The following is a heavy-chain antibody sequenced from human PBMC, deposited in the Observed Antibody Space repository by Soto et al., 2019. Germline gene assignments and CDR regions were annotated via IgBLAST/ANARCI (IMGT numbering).Heavy chain of an antibody. J-gene: IGHJ4*02. CDR2: ISGSGGST. V-gene: IGHV3-23*01. D-gene: IGHD3-16*02. CDR1: GFTFSSYA. Sequence: EVQLLESGGGLVQPGGSLRLSCAASGFTFSSYAMSWVRQAPGKGLEWVSAISGSGGSTYYADSVKGRFTISRDNSKNTLDLQMNSLRAEDTAVYYCAKGGARYDYVWGSYRSDGSFDYWGQGTLVTVSS. CDR3: AKGGARYDYVWGSYRSDGSFDY.